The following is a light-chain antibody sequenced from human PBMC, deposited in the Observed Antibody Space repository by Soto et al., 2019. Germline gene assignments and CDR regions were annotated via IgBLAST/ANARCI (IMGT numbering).Light chain of an antibody. CDR2: EVS. CDR3: SSFTNTNTGV. CDR1: SSDVGGYNY. J-gene: IGLJ3*02. Sequence: QSALTQPASVSGSPGQSITISCTGTSSDVGGYNYVSWYQQHPGKAPKLMIYEVSNRPSGVSNRFSGSKSGNTASLTISGLHAEDEADYYCSSFTNTNTGVFGGRTKVTVL. V-gene: IGLV2-14*01.